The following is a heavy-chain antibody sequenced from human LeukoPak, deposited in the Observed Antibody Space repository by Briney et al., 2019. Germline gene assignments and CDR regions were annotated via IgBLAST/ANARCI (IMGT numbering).Heavy chain of an antibody. CDR2: IYPGDSDA. CDR3: GRLRYHDRMYFDM. CDR1: GYRVNSHW. Sequence: GESLKISCKASGYRVNSHWIGWGRQMRGKGLEGIGIIYPGDSDARYKPSVYGQVTSSVDKSISTAYLQWSRLQASDISIYENGRLRYHDRMYFDMWGQGTMVTVTS. J-gene: IGHJ3*02. D-gene: IGHD3-16*01. V-gene: IGHV5-51*01.